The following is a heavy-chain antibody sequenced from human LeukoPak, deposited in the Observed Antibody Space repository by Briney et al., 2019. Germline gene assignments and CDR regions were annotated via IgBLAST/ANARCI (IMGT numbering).Heavy chain of an antibody. CDR3: ARSDTRSWYPTFDS. CDR2: ISSSSGSI. CDR1: GITFSNYG. Sequence: GGSLRLSCAASGITFSNYGMNWVRQAPGKGLEWVSHISSSSGSIFYADPVKGRFTISRDNAKNSVYLQMNSLRVEDTAVYYCARSDTRSWYPTFDSWGQGTLVTVSS. J-gene: IGHJ4*02. D-gene: IGHD6-13*01. V-gene: IGHV3-48*01.